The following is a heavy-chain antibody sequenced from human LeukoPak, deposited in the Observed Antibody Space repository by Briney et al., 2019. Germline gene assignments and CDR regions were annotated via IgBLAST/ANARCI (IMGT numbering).Heavy chain of an antibody. CDR3: ARAKGATTLGIDY. J-gene: IGHJ4*02. CDR1: GFTFSSYA. D-gene: IGHD1-26*01. CDR2: ISGSGGST. Sequence: GGSLRLSCAASGFTFSSYAMSWVRQAPGKGLEWVSAISGSGGSTYYADSVKGRFTISRDNSKNTLYLQMNSLRAEDTAVYYCARAKGATTLGIDYWGQGTLVTVSS. V-gene: IGHV3-23*01.